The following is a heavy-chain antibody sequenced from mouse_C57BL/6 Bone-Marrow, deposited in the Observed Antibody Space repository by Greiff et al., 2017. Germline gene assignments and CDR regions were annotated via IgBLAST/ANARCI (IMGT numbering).Heavy chain of an antibody. CDR2: ISSGGSYT. CDR1: GFTFSSYG. J-gene: IGHJ2*01. CDR3: ARLLDY. V-gene: IGHV5-6*01. Sequence: DVHLVESGGDLVKPGGSLKLSCAASGFTFSSYGMSWVRQTPDKRLEWVATISSGGSYTYYPDSVKGRFTIYRDNAKNTLDLQMSSLKSEDTAMYYCARLLDYWGQGTTLTVSS.